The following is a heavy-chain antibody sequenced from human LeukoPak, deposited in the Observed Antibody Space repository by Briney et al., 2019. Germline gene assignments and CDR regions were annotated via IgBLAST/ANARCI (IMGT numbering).Heavy chain of an antibody. CDR1: GYTFTDYY. V-gene: IGHV1/OR15-1*04. CDR3: ARRFSHRGSYDFDY. Sequence: ASVKVSCKASGYTFTDYYMHWVRQVPGQGLEWMGRINPNSGGTNYAQKFQGRVTMTRDTSTSTVYMELSSLRSEDTAMYYCARRFSHRGSYDFDYWGQGTLVTVSS. CDR2: INPNSGGT. D-gene: IGHD1-26*01. J-gene: IGHJ4*02.